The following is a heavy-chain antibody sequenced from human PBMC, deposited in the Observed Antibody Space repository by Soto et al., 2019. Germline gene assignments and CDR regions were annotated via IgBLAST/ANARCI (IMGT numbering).Heavy chain of an antibody. CDR2: IYYSGST. CDR1: GGSISSYY. CDR3: ARGWQAGTHWFDP. D-gene: IGHD6-13*01. J-gene: IGHJ5*02. V-gene: IGHV4-59*01. Sequence: SETLSLTCTVSGGSISSYYWSWIRQPPGKGLEWIGYIYYSGSTNYNPSLKSRVTISVDTSKNQFSLKLSSVTAADTAVYYCARGWQAGTHWFDPWGQGPLVTVS.